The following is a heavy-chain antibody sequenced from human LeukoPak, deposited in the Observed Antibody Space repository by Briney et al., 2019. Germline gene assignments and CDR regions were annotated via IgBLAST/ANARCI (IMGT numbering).Heavy chain of an antibody. Sequence: GGSLRLSCGASGFTFSSYGMHWVRQAPGKGLEWVAVISYDGSNKYYADSVKGRFTISRDNSKNTLYLQMNSLRAEDTAVYYCAKDGITMVRGVIWYFDYWGQGTLVTVSS. CDR1: GFTFSSYG. CDR3: AKDGITMVRGVIWYFDY. V-gene: IGHV3-30*18. CDR2: ISYDGSNK. D-gene: IGHD3-10*01. J-gene: IGHJ4*02.